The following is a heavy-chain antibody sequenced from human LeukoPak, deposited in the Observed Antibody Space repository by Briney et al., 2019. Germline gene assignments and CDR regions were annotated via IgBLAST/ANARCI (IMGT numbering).Heavy chain of an antibody. CDR1: GFTFSSYD. V-gene: IGHV3-13*01. J-gene: IGHJ4*02. CDR3: ARGYGGYQRWGRGYFDY. CDR2: IGTAGYT. D-gene: IGHD1-26*01. Sequence: VGSLRLSCAASGFTFSSYDMHWVRHAPGKGLEWVSAIGTAGYTYYPGSVKGRFTIFSENAKNSLYLQMNSLRAGDTAVYYCARGYGGYQRWGRGYFDYWGQGTLVTVSS.